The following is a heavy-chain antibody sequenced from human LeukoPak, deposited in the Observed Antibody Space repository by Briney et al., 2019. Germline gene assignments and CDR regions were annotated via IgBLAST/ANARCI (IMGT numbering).Heavy chain of an antibody. CDR3: ARDRYSSGWYWFDP. Sequence: SETLSLTCAVSGGSISSSNWWSWVRQPPGKGLEWIGEIYHSGSTNYNPSLKSRVTISVDKSKNQFSQKLSSVTAADTAVYYCARDRYSSGWYWFDPWGQGTLVTVSS. J-gene: IGHJ5*02. CDR1: GGSISSSNW. D-gene: IGHD6-19*01. V-gene: IGHV4-4*02. CDR2: IYHSGST.